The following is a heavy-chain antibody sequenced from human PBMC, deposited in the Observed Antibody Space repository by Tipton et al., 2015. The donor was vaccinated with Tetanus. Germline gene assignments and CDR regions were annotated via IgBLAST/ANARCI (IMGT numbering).Heavy chain of an antibody. V-gene: IGHV4-34*01. D-gene: IGHD2-15*01. J-gene: IGHJ3*02. CDR2: INHSGTT. CDR1: GGSFSGYY. CDR3: ARYGKGYCSGGDCYSDGFDI. Sequence: TLSLTCVVYGGSFSGYYWTWIRQPPGKGLEWIGEINHSGTTNYNPSLKSRVTILVDTSKNQFSLKLSSVTAADTAVYYCARYGKGYCSGGDCYSDGFDIWGQGTMVTVSS.